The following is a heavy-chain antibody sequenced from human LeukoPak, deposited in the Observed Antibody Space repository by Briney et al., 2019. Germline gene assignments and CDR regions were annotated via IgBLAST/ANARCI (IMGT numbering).Heavy chain of an antibody. V-gene: IGHV3-23*01. CDR1: GFTFSSYA. CDR3: ATVYDFWSGYIDY. D-gene: IGHD3-3*01. Sequence: GGSLRLSCAASGFTFSSYAMSWVRQAPGKGLEWVSAISGSGGSTYYADSVRGRFTISRDNSKNTLYLQMNSLRAEDTAVYYCATVYDFWSGYIDYWGQGTLVTVSS. CDR2: ISGSGGST. J-gene: IGHJ4*02.